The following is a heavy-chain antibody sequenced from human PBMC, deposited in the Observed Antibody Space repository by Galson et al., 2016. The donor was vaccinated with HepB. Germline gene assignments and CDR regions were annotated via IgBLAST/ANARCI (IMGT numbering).Heavy chain of an antibody. V-gene: IGHV3-7*03. CDR3: ANHRG. D-gene: IGHD1-14*01. Sequence: SLRLSCAASGFTFTSHWMHWVRQAPGKGLEWVANINQGGGEKYYVDSVKGRFTISRGNFKNSLYLQMNSLRAEDTAVYYCANHRGWGQGTLVTVSS. CDR2: INQGGGEK. J-gene: IGHJ4*02. CDR1: GFTFTSHW.